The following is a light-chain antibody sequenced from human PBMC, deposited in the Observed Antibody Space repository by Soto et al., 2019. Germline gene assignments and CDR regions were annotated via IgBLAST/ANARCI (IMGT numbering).Light chain of an antibody. CDR2: KAS. CDR3: QQYNYYPT. CDR1: QSVSAW. V-gene: IGKV1-5*03. Sequence: DIQMTQSPSTLSASVGDRVTITSRASQSVSAWLAWYQQKPGKAPKLLIYKASSLESGVPSRLSGGGSGTEFTLTIRSLQPDDFATYYCQQYNYYPTFGQGTRLEIK. J-gene: IGKJ5*01.